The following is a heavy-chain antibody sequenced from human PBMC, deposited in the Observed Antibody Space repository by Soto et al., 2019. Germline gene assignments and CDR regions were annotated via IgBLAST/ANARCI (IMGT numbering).Heavy chain of an antibody. CDR3: ARVEGYGSGSYYNFNWFDP. CDR2: ISAYNGNT. D-gene: IGHD3-10*01. J-gene: IGHJ5*02. Sequence: ASVKVFCKASGYTFTSYGISWVRQAPGQGLEWMGWISAYNGNTNYAQKLQGRVTMTTDTSTSTAYMELRSLRSDDTAVYYCARVEGYGSGSYYNFNWFDPWGQGTLVTLSS. CDR1: GYTFTSYG. V-gene: IGHV1-18*01.